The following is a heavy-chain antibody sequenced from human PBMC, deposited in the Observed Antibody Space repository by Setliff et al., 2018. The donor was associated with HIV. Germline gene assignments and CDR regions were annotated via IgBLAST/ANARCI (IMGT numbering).Heavy chain of an antibody. V-gene: IGHV4-39*01. CDR2: IYYSGST. J-gene: IGHJ5*02. CDR1: GGSINSSSYY. Sequence: SETLSLTCTVSGGSINSSSYYWGWIRQPPGKGPEWIGSIYYSGSTYYNPSLKSRVTISEDTSKNQISLKLSSVSAADQGVYYCARVPVAGANWFDPWGLGTLVTVSS. D-gene: IGHD2-21*01. CDR3: ARVPVAGANWFDP.